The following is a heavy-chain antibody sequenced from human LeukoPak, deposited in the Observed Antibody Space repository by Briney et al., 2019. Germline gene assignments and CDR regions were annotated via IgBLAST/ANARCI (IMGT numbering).Heavy chain of an antibody. Sequence: ASVKVSCKASGYTFTSYDINWVRQATGQGLEWMGWMNPNSGNTGYAQKFQGRVTMTRSTSISTAYMELSSLRSEDTAVYYCARGLYRYSGSQMIQHWGQGTLVTVSS. J-gene: IGHJ1*01. CDR2: MNPNSGNT. D-gene: IGHD1-26*01. CDR1: GYTFTSYD. V-gene: IGHV1-8*01. CDR3: ARGLYRYSGSQMIQH.